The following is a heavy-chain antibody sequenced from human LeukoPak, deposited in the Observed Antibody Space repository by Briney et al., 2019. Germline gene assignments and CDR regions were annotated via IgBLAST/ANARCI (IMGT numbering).Heavy chain of an antibody. J-gene: IGHJ4*02. Sequence: PSETLSLTCTVSGGSISSSSYYWGWIRQPPGKGLEWIGSIYYSGSTYYNPSLKSRVTISVDTSKNQFSLKLSSVTAADTAVYYCARHPLLRFLEWLPATYFDYWGQGTLVTVSS. D-gene: IGHD3-3*01. CDR1: GGSISSSSYY. CDR3: ARHPLLRFLEWLPATYFDY. CDR2: IYYSGST. V-gene: IGHV4-39*01.